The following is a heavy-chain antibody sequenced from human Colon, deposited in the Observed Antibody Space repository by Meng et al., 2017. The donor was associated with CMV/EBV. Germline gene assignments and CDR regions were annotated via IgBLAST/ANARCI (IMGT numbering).Heavy chain of an antibody. D-gene: IGHD2/OR15-2a*01. CDR3: ARHRDHHFPDFSFDL. J-gene: IGHJ5*02. Sequence: GSISSTTYYWTWVRQSPEKGLEWIGYICLSGTAYYNPSLKSRLSISLDTSKNLSSMTLSSVTAADTAVYFCARHRDHHFPDFSFDLWGQGILVTVSS. CDR2: ICLSGTA. V-gene: IGHV4-31*02. CDR1: GSISSTTYY.